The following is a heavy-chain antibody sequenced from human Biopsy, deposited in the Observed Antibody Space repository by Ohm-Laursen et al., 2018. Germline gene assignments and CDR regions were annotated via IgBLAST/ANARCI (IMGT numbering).Heavy chain of an antibody. Sequence: SQTLSLTCDVSGGDINNYYWSWIRQPAGKGLEWIGRIHPGGSTNYNPSLKSRVTMSVDTSKKQLSLRLRCVTAADTAMYYCASVVLGPTNDAFDLWGQGTMVVVSS. J-gene: IGHJ3*01. CDR2: IHPGGST. D-gene: IGHD3-22*01. CDR3: ASVVLGPTNDAFDL. CDR1: GGDINNYY. V-gene: IGHV4-4*07.